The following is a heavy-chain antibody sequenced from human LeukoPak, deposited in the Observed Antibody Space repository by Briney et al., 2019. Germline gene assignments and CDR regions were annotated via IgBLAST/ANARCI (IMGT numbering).Heavy chain of an antibody. D-gene: IGHD6-6*01. CDR2: IYYSGST. CDR3: ARQSSIAAWFDP. V-gene: IGHV4-39*01. J-gene: IGHJ5*02. Sequence: SETLSLTCTVSGGSISSYYWGWIRQPPGKGLEWIGSIYYSGSTYYNPSLKSRVTISVDTSKNQFSLKLSSVTAADTAVYYCARQSSIAAWFDPWGQGTLVTVSS. CDR1: GGSISSYY.